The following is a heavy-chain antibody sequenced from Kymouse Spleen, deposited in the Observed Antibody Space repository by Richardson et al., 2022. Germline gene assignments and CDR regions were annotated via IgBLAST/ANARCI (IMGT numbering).Heavy chain of an antibody. CDR1: GGSISSSSYY. D-gene: IGHD6-6*01. CDR2: IYYSGST. CDR3: ASRIAARPDWFDP. V-gene: IGHV4-39*01. Sequence: QLQLQESGPGLVKPSETLSLTCTVSGGSISSSSYYWGWIRQPPGKGLEWIGSIYYSGSTYYNPSLKSRVTISVDTSKNQFSLKLSSVTAADTAVYYCASRIAARPDWFDPWGQGTLVTVSS. J-gene: IGHJ5*02.